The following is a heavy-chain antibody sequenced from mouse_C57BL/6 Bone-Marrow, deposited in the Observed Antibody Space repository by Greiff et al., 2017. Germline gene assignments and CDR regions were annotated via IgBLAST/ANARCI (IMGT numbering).Heavy chain of an antibody. CDR1: GFTFSDYG. CDR3: ARQIYYAHDHAMDY. V-gene: IGHV5-17*01. Sequence: EVQVVESGGGLVKPGGSLKLSCAASGFTFSDYGMHWVRQAPEKGLEWVAYISSGSSTIYYADTVKGRFTISRDNAKNTLFLQMTSLRSEDTAMYYYARQIYYAHDHAMDYWGQGTSVTVSS. D-gene: IGHD2-2*01. J-gene: IGHJ4*01. CDR2: ISSGSSTI.